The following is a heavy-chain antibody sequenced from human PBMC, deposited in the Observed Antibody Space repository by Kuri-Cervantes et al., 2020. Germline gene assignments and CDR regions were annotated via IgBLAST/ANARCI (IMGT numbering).Heavy chain of an antibody. D-gene: IGHD3-10*01. CDR2: ISYSGST. Sequence: SETLSLTCAVSGGSISSGGYSWSWIRQPPGKGLEWIGYISYSGSTNYNPSLKSQVTISVDTSKNQFSLKLSSVTAADTAAYYCARYMPVRGVLYGMDVWGQGTTVTVSS. CDR3: ARYMPVRGVLYGMDV. CDR1: GGSISSGGYS. J-gene: IGHJ6*02. V-gene: IGHV4-61*08.